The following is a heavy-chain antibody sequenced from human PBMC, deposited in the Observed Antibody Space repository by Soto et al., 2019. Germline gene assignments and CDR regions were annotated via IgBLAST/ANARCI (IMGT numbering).Heavy chain of an antibody. J-gene: IGHJ6*03. CDR1: GYTFTSYA. V-gene: IGHV1-3*01. CDR2: INAGNGNT. D-gene: IGHD3-10*01. CDR3: AREGMSVTMVRGVIARPYYYYYYYMDV. Sequence: GASVKVSCKASGYTFTSYAMHWVRQAPGQRLEWMGWINAGNGNTKYSQKFQGRVTMTRNTSISTAYMELSSLRSEDTAVYYCAREGMSVTMVRGVIARPYYYYYYYMDVWGKGTTVTVSS.